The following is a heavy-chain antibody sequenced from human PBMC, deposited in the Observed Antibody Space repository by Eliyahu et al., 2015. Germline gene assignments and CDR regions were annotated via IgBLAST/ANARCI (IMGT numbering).Heavy chain of an antibody. Sequence: EVQLVQSGAEKKKPGESLKIXCKGXGYXXXRYXIAWVRQKPGXGLEWMGIVNPDDSDATYGPSXEGQVSISADRSMRTVYLHWGSLKASDSAMYFCARVAAAGTSVNMDFDFWGQGTLVTVSS. D-gene: IGHD6-25*01. V-gene: IGHV5-51*01. CDR2: VNPDDSDA. CDR3: ARVAAAGTSVNMDFDF. J-gene: IGHJ4*02. CDR1: GYXXXRYX.